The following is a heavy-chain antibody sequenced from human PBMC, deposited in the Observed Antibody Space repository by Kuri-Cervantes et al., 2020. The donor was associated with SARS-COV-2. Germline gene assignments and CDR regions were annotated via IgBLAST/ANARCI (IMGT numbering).Heavy chain of an antibody. D-gene: IGHD3-22*01. V-gene: IGHV1-8*03. CDR1: GYTFTSYD. CDR2: MNPNSGNT. CDR3: AVARGPDYYDSTFDY. J-gene: IGHJ4*02. Sequence: ASVKVSCKASGYTFTSYDISRVRQATGQGLEWMGWMNPNSGNTGYAQKFQGRVTITRNTSISTAYMELSSLRSEDTAVYYCAVARGPDYYDSTFDYWGQGTLVTVSS.